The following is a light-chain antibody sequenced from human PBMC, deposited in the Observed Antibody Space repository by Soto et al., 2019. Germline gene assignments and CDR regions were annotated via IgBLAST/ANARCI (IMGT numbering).Light chain of an antibody. CDR1: QSVSSN. CDR3: QQYNKWPPRT. Sequence: EVVLTQSPCTLSWSPGERATLSCGASQSVSSNLAWYQQKPGQAPRLLIYGASTRATGIPVRFSGSGSETEFTLTISSLQSEDFAVYYCQQYNKWPPRTFGQGTKVDIK. J-gene: IGKJ1*01. CDR2: GAS. V-gene: IGKV3-15*01.